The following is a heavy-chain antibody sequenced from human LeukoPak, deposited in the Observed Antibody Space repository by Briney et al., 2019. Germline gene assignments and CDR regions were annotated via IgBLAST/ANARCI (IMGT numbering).Heavy chain of an antibody. CDR3: ARHLVVVPAAHSSYYYGMDV. V-gene: IGHV3-21*01. D-gene: IGHD2-2*01. J-gene: IGHJ6*02. CDR2: ISSSSSYI. Sequence: PGGSLRLSCAASGFTFSSYSMNWVRQAPGKGLEWVSSISSSSSYIYYADSVKGRFTISRDNAKNSLYLQMNSLRAEDTAVYYCARHLVVVPAAHSSYYYGMDVWGQGTTVTVSS. CDR1: GFTFSSYS.